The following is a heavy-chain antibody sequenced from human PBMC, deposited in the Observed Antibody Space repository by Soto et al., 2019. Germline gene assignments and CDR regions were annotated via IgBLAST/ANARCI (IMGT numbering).Heavy chain of an antibody. V-gene: IGHV3-23*01. CDR1: GFTFSSYA. D-gene: IGHD2-15*01. J-gene: IGHJ4*02. Sequence: GGSLRLSCAASGFTFSSYAMSWVRQAPGKGLEWVSAICSSGGSTYYAYSVKGRFTITRDNAKNTLYLQMNSMRADDTAVYYYAKDGPDCSGGSCYYHHYFDDWGQGTTVTVSS. CDR3: AKDGPDCSGGSCYYHHYFDD. CDR2: ICSSGGST.